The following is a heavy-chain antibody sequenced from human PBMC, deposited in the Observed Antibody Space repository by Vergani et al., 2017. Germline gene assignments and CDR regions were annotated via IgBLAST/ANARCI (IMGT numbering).Heavy chain of an antibody. CDR1: GGTFSSYA. V-gene: IGHV1-69*13. J-gene: IGHJ6*02. CDR3: ARFRNGGDYAVGYYYYSGMDV. D-gene: IGHD4-17*01. Sequence: QVQLVQSGAEVKKPGSSVKVSCKASGGTFSSYAISWVRQAPGQGLEWMGRIIPIFGTANYAQKFQGRVTITADESTSTAYMELSSLRSEDTAVYYCARFRNGGDYAVGYYYYSGMDVWGQGTTVTVSS. CDR2: IIPIFGTA.